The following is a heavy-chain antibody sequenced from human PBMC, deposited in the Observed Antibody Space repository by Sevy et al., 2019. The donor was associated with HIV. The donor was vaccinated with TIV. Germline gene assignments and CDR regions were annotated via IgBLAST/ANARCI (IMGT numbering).Heavy chain of an antibody. Sequence: GGSLRLSCAASGLTFSTYWMSWVRQAPGKGLEWVANIKEDGSEQYYVDSVKGRFTVSRDNAKNSLYLQMKSLRAVDTAVYYCTKFYGTGSYVDYWGQGTLVTVSS. D-gene: IGHD6-19*01. CDR2: IKEDGSEQ. J-gene: IGHJ4*02. CDR1: GLTFSTYW. CDR3: TKFYGTGSYVDY. V-gene: IGHV3-7*01.